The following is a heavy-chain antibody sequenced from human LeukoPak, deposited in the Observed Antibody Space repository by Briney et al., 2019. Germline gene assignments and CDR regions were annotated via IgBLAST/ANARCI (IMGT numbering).Heavy chain of an antibody. Sequence: SESLSLTCAVYGGSFSGYYWSWIRQPPGKGLEWIGAINHSGSTTYNPALKRRRTITVTTSKNQFSLKLSSVTAADTAVYYCAARPYCSGGSCYSDYYYYYMDVGGKGTTVTVSS. CDR1: GGSFSGYY. J-gene: IGHJ6*03. V-gene: IGHV4-34*01. D-gene: IGHD2-15*01. CDR3: AARPYCSGGSCYSDYYYYYMDV. CDR2: INHSGST.